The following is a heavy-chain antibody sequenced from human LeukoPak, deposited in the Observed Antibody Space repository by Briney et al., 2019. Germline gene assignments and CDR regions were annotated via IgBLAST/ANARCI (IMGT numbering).Heavy chain of an antibody. CDR1: GGSITTTNF. J-gene: IGHJ4*02. V-gene: IGHV4-4*02. D-gene: IGHD1-26*01. CDR2: ISLRGRT. CDR3: SRTSGPYGPFGH. Sequence: SETLSLTCGVSGGSITTTNFWSWVRHPPGGGLEWIGEISLRGRTQYNPSLKSRVNISIDESKNPLYLSLASGTAGGTAVYYCSRTSGPYGPFGHWGQGSQAADTS.